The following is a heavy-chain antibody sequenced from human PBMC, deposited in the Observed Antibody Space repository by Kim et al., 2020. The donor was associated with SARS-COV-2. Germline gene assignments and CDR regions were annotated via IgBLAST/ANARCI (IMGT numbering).Heavy chain of an antibody. CDR1: GFTFSSYG. Sequence: GGSLRLSCAASGFTFSSYGMHWVRQAPGKGLEWVAVIWYDGSNKYYADSVKGRFTISRDNSKNTLYLQMNSLRAEDTAVYYCARDTRRGYSYGLFDYWGQGTLVTVSS. CDR3: ARDTRRGYSYGLFDY. CDR2: IWYDGSNK. V-gene: IGHV3-33*01. J-gene: IGHJ4*02. D-gene: IGHD5-18*01.